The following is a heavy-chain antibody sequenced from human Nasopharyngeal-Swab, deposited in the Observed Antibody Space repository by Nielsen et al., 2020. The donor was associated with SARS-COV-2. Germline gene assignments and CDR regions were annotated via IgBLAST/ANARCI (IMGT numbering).Heavy chain of an antibody. J-gene: IGHJ4*02. D-gene: IGHD2-8*01. CDR2: INPDSGGA. Sequence: ASVKVSCKASGYTFTGYYMHWVRQAPGQGLEWMGRINPDSGGANYAQKFQGRVTMTRDTSISTAYMELSRLRSDDTAVYFCARRCINDVCAIDYWGQGTLVTVSS. CDR3: ARRCINDVCAIDY. V-gene: IGHV1-2*06. CDR1: GYTFTGYY.